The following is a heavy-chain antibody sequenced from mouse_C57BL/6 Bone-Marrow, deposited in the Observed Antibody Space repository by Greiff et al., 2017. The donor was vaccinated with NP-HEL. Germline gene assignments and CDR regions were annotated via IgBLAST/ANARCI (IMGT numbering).Heavy chain of an antibody. J-gene: IGHJ1*03. CDR3: VGGAGYFDV. V-gene: IGHV10-1*01. CDR1: GFSFNTYA. CDR2: IRSKSNNYAT. Sequence: EVKLMESGGGLVQPKGSLKLSCAASGFSFNTYAMNWVRQAPGKGLEWVARIRSKSNNYATYYADSVKDRFTISRDDSESMLYLQMNNLKTEDTAMYYCVGGAGYFDVWGTGTTVTVSS.